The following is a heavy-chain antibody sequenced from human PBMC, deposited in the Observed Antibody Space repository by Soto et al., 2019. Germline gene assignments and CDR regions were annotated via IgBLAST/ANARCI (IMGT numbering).Heavy chain of an antibody. CDR2: IVVGSGNT. D-gene: IGHD3-3*01. CDR3: AAGIPHTYYDFWSGPHGYYGMDV. V-gene: IGHV1-58*01. Sequence: SVKVSCKASGFTFTSSAVQWVRQARGQRLEWIGWIVVGSGNTNYAQKFQERVTITRDMSTSTAYMELSSLRSEDTAVYYCAAGIPHTYYDFWSGPHGYYGMDVWGQGTTVTVSS. J-gene: IGHJ6*02. CDR1: GFTFTSSA.